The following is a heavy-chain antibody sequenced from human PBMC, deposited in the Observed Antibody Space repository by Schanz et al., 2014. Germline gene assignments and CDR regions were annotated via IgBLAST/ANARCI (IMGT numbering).Heavy chain of an antibody. Sequence: QVQLVQSGAEVRKPGSSVRVSCKASGGTFTSYAFSWVRQAPGQGLEWMGRIIPIVDITNYAQKFLGSVTSAADKSTGTAYMELKSLRSADTAVYACARVYRWQHILGHFDAWGQGSLVTVSS. CDR3: ARVYRWQHILGHFDA. D-gene: IGHD6-13*01. CDR1: GGTFTSYA. J-gene: IGHJ4*02. CDR2: IIPIVDIT. V-gene: IGHV1-69*04.